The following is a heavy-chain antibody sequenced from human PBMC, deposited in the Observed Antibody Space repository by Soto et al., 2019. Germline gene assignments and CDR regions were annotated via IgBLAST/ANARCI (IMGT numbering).Heavy chain of an antibody. J-gene: IGHJ6*02. V-gene: IGHV3-48*02. Sequence: LRLSCAASGFTFSSYSMNWVRQAPGKGLEWVSCISSSSSTIYYADSVKGRFTISRDDAKNSLYLQMNSLRDEDTAVYYCAREGSYYYYGMDVWGQGTTVTVSS. CDR2: ISSSSSTI. CDR3: AREGSYYYYGMDV. CDR1: GFTFSSYS.